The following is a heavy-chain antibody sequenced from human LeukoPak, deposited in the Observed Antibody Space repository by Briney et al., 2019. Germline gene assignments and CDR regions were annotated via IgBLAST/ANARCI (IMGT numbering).Heavy chain of an antibody. CDR1: GFTVSSNY. CDR2: IRYDGSNK. CDR3: AKGHSGSYYRRAFDI. D-gene: IGHD1-26*01. J-gene: IGHJ3*02. V-gene: IGHV3-30*02. Sequence: GGSLRLSCAASGFTVSSNYMSWVRQAPGKGLEWVAFIRYDGSNKYYADSVKGRFTISRDNSKNTLYLQMNSLRAEDTAVYYCAKGHSGSYYRRAFDIWGQGTMVTVSS.